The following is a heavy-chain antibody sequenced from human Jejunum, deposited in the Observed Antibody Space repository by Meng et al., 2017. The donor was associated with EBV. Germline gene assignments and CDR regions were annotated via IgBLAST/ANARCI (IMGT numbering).Heavy chain of an antibody. D-gene: IGHD4-23*01. J-gene: IGHJ5*02. CDR3: AKSLFGGNTA. Sequence: GQLVEFGGGLVKPGGSLRRSCAASGFSFSIYGMGWVRQAPGKGLECVSGISGNSITTSYADSVKGRFTISRDNSKNTVFLQMNSLRAEDTAIYYCAKSLFGGNTAWGQGTLVTVSS. CDR1: GFSFSIYG. CDR2: ISGNSITT. V-gene: IGHV3-23*04.